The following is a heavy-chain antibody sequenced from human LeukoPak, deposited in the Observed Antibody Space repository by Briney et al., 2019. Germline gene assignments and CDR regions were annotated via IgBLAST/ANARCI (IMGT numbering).Heavy chain of an antibody. V-gene: IGHV1-69*13. Sequence: GASVKVSCKASGYTFTGYYMYWVRQAPGQGLEWMGGIIPIFGTANYAQKFQGRVTITADESTSTAYMELSSLRSEDTAVYYCARGLRFLEWLLKDWGQGTLVTVSS. J-gene: IGHJ4*02. CDR3: ARGLRFLEWLLKD. D-gene: IGHD3-3*01. CDR1: GYTFTGYY. CDR2: IIPIFGTA.